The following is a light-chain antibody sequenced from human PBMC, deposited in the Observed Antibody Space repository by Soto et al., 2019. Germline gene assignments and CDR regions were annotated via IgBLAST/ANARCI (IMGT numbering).Light chain of an antibody. CDR1: SGDIGSYNR. V-gene: IGLV2-14*01. CDR2: EVT. Sequence: QSVLTQPASVSGSPGQSITISCTGTSGDIGSYNRVSWYQQHPGKAPKLIIYEVTARPSGVSNRFSGSKSGNTASLTISGLHAEDEAEYYCSSYTNINTRACVFGTGTKLTVL. CDR3: SSYTNINTRACV. J-gene: IGLJ1*01.